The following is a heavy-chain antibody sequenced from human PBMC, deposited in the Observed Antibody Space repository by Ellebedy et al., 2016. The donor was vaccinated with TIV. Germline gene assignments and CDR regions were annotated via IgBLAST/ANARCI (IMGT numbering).Heavy chain of an antibody. V-gene: IGHV4-39*01. J-gene: IGHJ4*02. CDR1: GVSVSSTRYY. Sequence: MPSETLSLTCGVSGVSVSSTRYYWAWIRQPPGKGLEYIGSVYYSGSPYYNPSFKSRVTLSADTSKNQFSLNLRTVTAADTAVYYCARTDPWQPIDDWGQGILVSVSS. CDR3: ARTDPWQPIDD. CDR2: VYYSGSP. D-gene: IGHD2-21*02.